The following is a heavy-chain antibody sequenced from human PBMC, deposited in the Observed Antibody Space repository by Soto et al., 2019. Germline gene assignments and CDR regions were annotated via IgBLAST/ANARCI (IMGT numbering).Heavy chain of an antibody. CDR1: GDSVSSNSAA. CDR3: ARYPFSLSGYGLDY. CDR2: SYYRSKWYN. D-gene: IGHD5-12*01. V-gene: IGHV6-1*01. J-gene: IGHJ4*02. Sequence: SQTLSLTCAISGDSVSSNSAAWNWIRQSPLRCLVCLGRSYYRSKWYNDYAVSVKSRITINPDTSNNQFSLHLNSVTPEDTAVYYCARYPFSLSGYGLDYWGQGTLVTVS.